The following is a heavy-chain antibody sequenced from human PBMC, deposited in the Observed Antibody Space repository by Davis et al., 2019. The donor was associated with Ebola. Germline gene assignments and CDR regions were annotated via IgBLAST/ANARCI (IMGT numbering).Heavy chain of an antibody. CDR3: ARSYYGGDYFDY. J-gene: IGHJ4*02. CDR1: GLIFNDYG. D-gene: IGHD3-10*01. V-gene: IGHV3-33*01. Sequence: GESLKISCAASGLIFNDYGMHWVRQAPGKGLDWVAVIWSDGHTKYYADSVKGRFTISRDNSKNTVYLQMDSLRVEDTAMYYCARSYYGGDYFDYWGQGTLVTVSS. CDR2: IWSDGHTK.